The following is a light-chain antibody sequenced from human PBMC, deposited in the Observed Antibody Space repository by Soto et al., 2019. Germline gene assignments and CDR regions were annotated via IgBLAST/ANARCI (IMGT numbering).Light chain of an antibody. V-gene: IGKV1-39*01. Sequence: DIQMTPSPSSLSASVGDRVTITCRASQSIRNYVNWYQQKPGKAPKFLIYVASTLQSGVPSRFSGSGSVTDFTLTISSLQPEDFAPSYCQQSYSTPSTFGPGTKLEIK. CDR1: QSIRNY. J-gene: IGKJ2*01. CDR2: VAS. CDR3: QQSYSTPST.